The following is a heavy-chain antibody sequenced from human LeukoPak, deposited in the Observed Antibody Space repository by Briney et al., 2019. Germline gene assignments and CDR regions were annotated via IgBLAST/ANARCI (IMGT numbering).Heavy chain of an antibody. CDR3: AFQGGSGELLIKG. CDR1: GFTFSSYS. J-gene: IGHJ4*02. CDR2: ISSSSSYI. V-gene: IGHV3-21*01. D-gene: IGHD3-10*01. Sequence: PGGSLRLSCAASGFTFSSYSMNWVRQAPGKGLEWVSSISSSSSYIYYADSMKGRFTISRDNAKNSLYLQMNSLRVEDTAVYYCAFQGGSGELLIKGWGQGTLVTVSS.